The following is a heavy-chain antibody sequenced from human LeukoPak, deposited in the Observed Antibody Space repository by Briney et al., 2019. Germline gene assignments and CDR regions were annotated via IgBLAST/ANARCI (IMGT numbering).Heavy chain of an antibody. CDR2: INPNSGGT. V-gene: IGHV1-2*02. J-gene: IGHJ6*03. CDR1: VYTFTVYY. D-gene: IGHD4-11*01. Sequence: ASVTVSFKASVYTFTVYYMHWVRQAPGQGREGMGWINPNSGGTNYAQKFQGRVTMTRDTSISTAYMELSRLRSDDTAVYYCARGATVTTYHYYYMDVWGKGTTVTVSS. CDR3: ARGATVTTYHYYYMDV.